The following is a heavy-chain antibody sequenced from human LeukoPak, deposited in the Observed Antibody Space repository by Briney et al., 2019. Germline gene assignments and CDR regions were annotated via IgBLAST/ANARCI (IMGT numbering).Heavy chain of an antibody. CDR3: ARDTSGRSQALDY. CDR1: GYTFTSYY. V-gene: IGHV1-46*01. Sequence: GASVKVSCKASGYTFTSYYMHWVRQAPGQGLEWVGMINPRGGSTSYAQMFQGRVTMTRDTYRSTVYMELSSLRSDDTAVYYCARDTSGRSQALDYWGQGTLVTVSS. D-gene: IGHD6-19*01. CDR2: INPRGGST. J-gene: IGHJ4*02.